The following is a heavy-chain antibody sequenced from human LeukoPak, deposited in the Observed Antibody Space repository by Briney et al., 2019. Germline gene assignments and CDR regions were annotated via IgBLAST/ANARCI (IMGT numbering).Heavy chain of an antibody. CDR2: IYYSGST. CDR1: GFTFSSYW. CDR3: ARVRCSSTSCYAARYYGMDV. D-gene: IGHD2-2*01. V-gene: IGHV4-39*07. Sequence: SGGSLRLSCAASGFTFSSYWMGWIRQPPGKGLEWIGSIYYSGSTYYNPSLKSRVTISVDTSKNQFSLKLSSVTAADTAVYYCARVRCSSTSCYAARYYGMDVWGQGTTVTVSS. J-gene: IGHJ6*02.